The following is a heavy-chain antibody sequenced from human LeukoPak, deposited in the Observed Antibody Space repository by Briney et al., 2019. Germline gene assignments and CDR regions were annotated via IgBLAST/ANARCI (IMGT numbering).Heavy chain of an antibody. CDR1: GYTFTSYG. CDR3: ARGLPGVGATMEHESTDDY. Sequence: ASVKISCKASGYTFTSYGISWVRQAPGQGLEWMGWISAYNGNTNYAQKLQGRVTMTTDTSTSTAYMELRGLRSDDTAVYYCARGLPGVGATMEHESTDDYWGQGTLVTVSS. J-gene: IGHJ4*02. V-gene: IGHV1-18*01. CDR2: ISAYNGNT. D-gene: IGHD1-26*01.